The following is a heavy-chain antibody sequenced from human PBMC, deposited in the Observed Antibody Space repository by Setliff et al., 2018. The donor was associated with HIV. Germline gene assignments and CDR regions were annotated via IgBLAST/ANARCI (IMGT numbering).Heavy chain of an antibody. J-gene: IGHJ5*02. CDR2: IFTSGST. CDR1: GGSISSYC. Sequence: PSETLSLTFTVSGGSISSYCWNWIRQPPGRGLEWIGYIFTSGSTKYNPSLQSRVTMSIDTSKNQFSLKLTSVTAADTAVYYCARRIDNSGSFPDKNWFDTWGQGSLVTVSS. CDR3: ARRIDNSGSFPDKNWFDT. D-gene: IGHD3-10*01. V-gene: IGHV4-4*09.